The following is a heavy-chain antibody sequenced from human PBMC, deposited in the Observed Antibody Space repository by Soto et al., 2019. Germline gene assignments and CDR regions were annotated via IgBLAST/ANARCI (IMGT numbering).Heavy chain of an antibody. J-gene: IGHJ4*02. D-gene: IGHD6-19*01. CDR2: IRGSGGTT. CDR3: AKTPRQWLVYLDY. CDR1: GFTFSNYA. V-gene: IGHV3-23*01. Sequence: EVQLLESGGGLVQPGGYLRLSCAASGFTFSNYAIAWVRQAPGKGLEWVSGIRGSGGTTYYADSVKCRFTISRDNSKDTLHLQMNSLRAEDTAVYYCAKTPRQWLVYLDYWGQGALVTVSS.